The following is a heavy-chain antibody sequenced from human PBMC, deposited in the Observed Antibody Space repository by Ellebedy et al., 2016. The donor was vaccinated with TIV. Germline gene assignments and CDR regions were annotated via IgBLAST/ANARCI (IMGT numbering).Heavy chain of an antibody. D-gene: IGHD1-1*01. CDR1: GGSISSYY. CDR2: IYYSGST. V-gene: IGHV4-59*08. J-gene: IGHJ4*02. CDR3: ARHESTTGTTNYFDY. Sequence: MPSETLSLTCTVSGGSISSYYWSWIRQPPGKGLEWIGYIYYSGSTNYNPSLKSRVTISVDTSKNQFSLKLSSVTAADTAVYYCARHESTTGTTNYFDYWGQGTLVTVSS.